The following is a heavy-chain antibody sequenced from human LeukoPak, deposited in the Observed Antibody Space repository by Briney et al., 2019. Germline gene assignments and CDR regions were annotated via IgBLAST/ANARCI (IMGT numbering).Heavy chain of an antibody. J-gene: IGHJ4*02. CDR3: ARKGIAVASFDY. CDR1: GGSISSYY. V-gene: IGHV4-59*08. Sequence: SETLSLTCTVSGGSISSYYWSWIRQPPGKGLEWIGHIYYSGSTNYNPSLKSRVTISVDTSKYQFSLKLSSVTAADTAVYYCARKGIAVASFDYWGQGTLVTVSS. D-gene: IGHD6-19*01. CDR2: IYYSGST.